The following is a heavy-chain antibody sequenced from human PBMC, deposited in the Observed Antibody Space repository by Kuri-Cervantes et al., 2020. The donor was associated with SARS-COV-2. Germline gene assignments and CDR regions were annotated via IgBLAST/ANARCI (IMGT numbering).Heavy chain of an antibody. CDR1: GFNFRTYG. Sequence: LKISCAASGFNFRTYGLHWVRQAPGKGLEWVALISFDGSNKYYADSVKGRFTISRDNSKNTLYLQMNSLRTEGTAVYYCARSLYGGTSWYYGMDVWGQGTTVTVSS. CDR3: ARSLYGGTSWYYGMDV. D-gene: IGHD4-23*01. J-gene: IGHJ6*02. CDR2: ISFDGSNK. V-gene: IGHV3-30*03.